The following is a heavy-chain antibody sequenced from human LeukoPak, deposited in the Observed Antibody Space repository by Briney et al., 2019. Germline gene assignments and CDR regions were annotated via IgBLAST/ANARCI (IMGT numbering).Heavy chain of an antibody. CDR2: IYSGGST. Sequence: PGGSLRLSCAASGFTFSSYSMNWVRQAPGKGLEWVSVIYSGGSTYYADSVKGRFTISRDNSKNTLYLQMNSLRAEDTAVYYCARTSYVLRYFDWLSRGGGFYFDYWGQGTLVTVSS. CDR3: ARTSYVLRYFDWLSRGGGFYFDY. CDR1: GFTFSSYS. D-gene: IGHD3-9*01. V-gene: IGHV3-66*01. J-gene: IGHJ4*02.